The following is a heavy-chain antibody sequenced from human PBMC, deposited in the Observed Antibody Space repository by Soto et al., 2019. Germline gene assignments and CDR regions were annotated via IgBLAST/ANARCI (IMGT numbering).Heavy chain of an antibody. CDR3: ARRECSGGTCSFDP. CDR2: IHYTGST. D-gene: IGHD2-15*01. Sequence: SETLSLTCTVSGGSISSSNYYRAWIRQPPGRGLEWIGSIHYTGSTYYNPSLKSRVTISVDTSKNQFSLKLTSVSATDTAVYYCARRECSGGTCSFDPWGQGTLVTVS. J-gene: IGHJ5*02. CDR1: GGSISSSNYY. V-gene: IGHV4-39*01.